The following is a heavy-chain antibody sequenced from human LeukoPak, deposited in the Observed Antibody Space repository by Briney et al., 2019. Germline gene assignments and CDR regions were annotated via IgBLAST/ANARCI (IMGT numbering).Heavy chain of an antibody. Sequence: GGSLRLSCAASGLTFSRYWLTWVRQAPGKGLEWVANINQDGSEENYVDSVRGRFTISRDNAKNSLYLQMNSLRAEDTALYYCAKDMYYDFWSGYPIPGAFYGMDVWGQGTTVTVSS. D-gene: IGHD3-3*01. J-gene: IGHJ6*02. CDR2: INQDGSEE. CDR3: AKDMYYDFWSGYPIPGAFYGMDV. CDR1: GLTFSRYW. V-gene: IGHV3-7*03.